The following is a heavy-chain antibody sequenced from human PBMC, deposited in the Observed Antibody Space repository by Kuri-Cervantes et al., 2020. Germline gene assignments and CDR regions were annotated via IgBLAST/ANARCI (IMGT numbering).Heavy chain of an antibody. Sequence: LRLSCTVSGGSISSGGYYWSWIRQHPGKGPEWIGYIYYSGSTYYNPSLKSRVTISVDTSKNQFSLKLSSVTAADTAVYYCARTGNLAVAGNYWGQGTLVTVSS. D-gene: IGHD6-19*01. CDR1: GGSISSGGYY. J-gene: IGHJ4*02. V-gene: IGHV4-31*03. CDR2: IYYSGST. CDR3: ARTGNLAVAGNY.